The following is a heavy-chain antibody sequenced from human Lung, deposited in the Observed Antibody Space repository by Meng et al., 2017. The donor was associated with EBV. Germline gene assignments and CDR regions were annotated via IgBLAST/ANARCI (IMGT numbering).Heavy chain of an antibody. CDR2: INHSGST. D-gene: IGHD3-22*01. V-gene: IGHV4-4*02. J-gene: IGHJ4*02. CDR1: GGSISSSNW. Sequence: QGQLQGSGPGLVKPSGTLSLTCAVSGGSISSSNWWSWVRQPPGKGLEWIGEINHSGSTNYNPSLKSRVTIPVDTSKNQFSLKLSSVTAADTAVYYCARALFDYYDSSGYYDYWGQGTLVTVSS. CDR3: ARALFDYYDSSGYYDY.